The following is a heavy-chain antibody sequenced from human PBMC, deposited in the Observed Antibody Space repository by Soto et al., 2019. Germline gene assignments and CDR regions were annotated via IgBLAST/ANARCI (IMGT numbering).Heavy chain of an antibody. CDR2: INSDGSAT. J-gene: IGHJ6*04. CDR3: ARVRGYSGDMDV. V-gene: IGHV3-74*01. CDR1: GVTFSSYW. D-gene: IGHD5-12*01. Sequence: GGSLRLSCAASGVTFSSYWMHWVRQAPGKGLVWVSRINSDGSATAYVDSVKGRFTISRDNAKNTLYLQMSSLRAEDTAVYYCARVRGYSGDMDVWGKGTTVTVS.